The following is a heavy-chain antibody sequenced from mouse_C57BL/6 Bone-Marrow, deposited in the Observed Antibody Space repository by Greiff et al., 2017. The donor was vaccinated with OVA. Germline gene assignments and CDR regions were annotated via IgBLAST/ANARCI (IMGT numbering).Heavy chain of an antibody. D-gene: IGHD1-1*01. Sequence: ELKVVESGGGLVKPGGSLKLSCAASGFTFSDYGMHWVRQAPEKGLEWVAYISSGSSTIYYADTVKGRFTISRDNAKNTLFLQMTSLRSEDTAMYYCAIITTVVATRYFDVWGTGTTVTVSS. CDR1: GFTFSDYG. CDR2: ISSGSSTI. J-gene: IGHJ1*03. CDR3: AIITTVVATRYFDV. V-gene: IGHV5-17*01.